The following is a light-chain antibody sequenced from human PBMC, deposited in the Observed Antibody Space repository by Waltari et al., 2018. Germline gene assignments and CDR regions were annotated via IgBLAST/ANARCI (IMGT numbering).Light chain of an antibody. Sequence: DIQMTQSPSTLSASVGDRVAITCRASQSVNSWLAWYQQKPGKAPKFLIYKASILESGVPSRFSGCGSGTEFTLTISNLQPDDFATYYCQQYNRYSTFGQGTKVELK. V-gene: IGKV1-5*03. CDR1: QSVNSW. CDR3: QQYNRYST. J-gene: IGKJ1*01. CDR2: KAS.